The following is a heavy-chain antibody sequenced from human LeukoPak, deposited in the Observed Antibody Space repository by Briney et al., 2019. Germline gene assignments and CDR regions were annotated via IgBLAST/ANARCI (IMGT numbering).Heavy chain of an antibody. CDR3: ARDEVGAPPIDY. CDR1: GFAFSSHW. V-gene: IGHV3-74*01. Sequence: GGSLRLSCEASGFAFSSHWMHWVRQAPGKGLVCVSNINGDGGSTGYADSVKGRFTTSRDNAKNTLYLHMNSLRVEDTAVYYCARDEVGAPPIDYWGQGALVTVSS. CDR2: INGDGGST. D-gene: IGHD1-26*01. J-gene: IGHJ4*02.